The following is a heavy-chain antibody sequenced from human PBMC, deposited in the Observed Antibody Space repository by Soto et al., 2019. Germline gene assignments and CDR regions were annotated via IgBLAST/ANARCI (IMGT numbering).Heavy chain of an antibody. CDR3: ASGPDDSDVPRWDH. CDR1: GYNFNQYY. J-gene: IGHJ4*02. V-gene: IGHV1-46*02. CDR2: INLRGGTT. Sequence: QVQLVQSGPEVRKPGASVRLSCATSGYNFNQYYIHWVRQAPGQGLEWMGIINLRGGTTEYAHKFRGRVTVTGDTSTRTAYMELSILRSEDTALYFCASGPDDSDVPRWDHWGEGTLITVSS. D-gene: IGHD4-17*01.